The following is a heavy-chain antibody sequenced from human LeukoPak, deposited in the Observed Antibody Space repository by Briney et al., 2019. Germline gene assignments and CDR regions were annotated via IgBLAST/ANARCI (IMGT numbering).Heavy chain of an antibody. Sequence: SETLSLTCAVYGGSFSGYYWSWIRQPPGKGLEWIGEINHSGSTNCNPSLKSRVTISVDTSKNQFSLKLSSVTAADTAVYYCARDRYSGSRNLDYWGQGTLVTVSS. J-gene: IGHJ4*02. D-gene: IGHD1-26*01. CDR2: INHSGST. CDR1: GGSFSGYY. CDR3: ARDRYSGSRNLDY. V-gene: IGHV4-34*01.